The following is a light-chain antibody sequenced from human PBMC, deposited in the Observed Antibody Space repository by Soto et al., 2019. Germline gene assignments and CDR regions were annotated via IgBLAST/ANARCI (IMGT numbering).Light chain of an antibody. J-gene: IGKJ3*01. CDR1: QTLNGN. Sequence: EIILTQSPVTLTLSPGERATLSCRASQTLNGNVVWFQQKAGQAPRLLIFGAFNRAPAIPARFSGRESGTEYTLTVSCLQSEDFAVYYCQQNDQWPFTFGPGTRVEIK. CDR2: GAF. V-gene: IGKV3-15*01. CDR3: QQNDQWPFT.